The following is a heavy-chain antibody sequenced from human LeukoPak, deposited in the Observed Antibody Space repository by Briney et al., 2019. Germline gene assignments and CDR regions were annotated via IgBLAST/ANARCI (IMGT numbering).Heavy chain of an antibody. J-gene: IGHJ3*02. CDR3: ARHAVYDAFDI. V-gene: IGHV4-34*01. Sequence: SETLSLTCAVYGGSFSGYYWSWIRQPPGKGLEWIGSIYYSGSTYYNPSLKSRVTISVDTSKNQFSLKLSSVTAADTAVYYCARHAVYDAFDIWGQGTMVTVSS. D-gene: IGHD6-6*01. CDR2: IYYSGST. CDR1: GGSFSGYY.